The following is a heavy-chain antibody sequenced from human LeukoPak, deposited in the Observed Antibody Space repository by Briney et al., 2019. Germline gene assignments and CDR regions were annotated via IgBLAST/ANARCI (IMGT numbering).Heavy chain of an antibody. CDR3: ARENPRGLTGYYSPTYFDY. CDR2: IIPIFGTA. V-gene: IGHV1-69*01. Sequence: VASVKVSCKASGGTFSSYAISWVRQAPGQGLEWMGGIIPIFGTANYAQKFQGRVTITADESTSTAYMELSSLRSEDTAVYYCARENPRGLTGYYSPTYFDYWGQGTLVTVSS. CDR1: GGTFSSYA. D-gene: IGHD3-9*01. J-gene: IGHJ4*02.